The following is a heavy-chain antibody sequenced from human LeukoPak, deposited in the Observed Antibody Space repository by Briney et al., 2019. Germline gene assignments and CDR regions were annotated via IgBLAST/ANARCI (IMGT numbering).Heavy chain of an antibody. CDR1: GFTFDDYA. V-gene: IGHV3-9*03. J-gene: IGHJ3*02. Sequence: GGSLRLSCAASGFTFDDYAMHWVRQAPGKGLEWVSGISWNSGSIGYADSVKGRFTISRDNAKNSLYLQMNSLRAEDMALYYCAKDLPPIWGQGTMVTVSS. CDR3: AKDLPPI. CDR2: ISWNSGSI.